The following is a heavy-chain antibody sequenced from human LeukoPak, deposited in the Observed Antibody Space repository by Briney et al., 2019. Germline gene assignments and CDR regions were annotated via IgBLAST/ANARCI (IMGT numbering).Heavy chain of an antibody. CDR3: ARGGYYYDSSGYYDGTYYFDY. D-gene: IGHD3-22*01. CDR2: ISYDGSNK. Sequence: GGSLRLSCAASGFTFSSYAMHWVRQAPGKGLEWVAVISYDGSNKYYADSVKGRFTISRDNSKNTLYLQMNSLRAEDTAVYYCARGGYYYDSSGYYDGTYYFDYWGQGTLVTVSS. CDR1: GFTFSSYA. J-gene: IGHJ4*02. V-gene: IGHV3-30*04.